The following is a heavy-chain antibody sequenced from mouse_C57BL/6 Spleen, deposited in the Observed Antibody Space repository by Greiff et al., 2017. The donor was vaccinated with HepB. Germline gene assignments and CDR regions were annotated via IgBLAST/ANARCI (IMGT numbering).Heavy chain of an antibody. V-gene: IGHV5-16*01. Sequence: EVKLVESEGGLVQPGSSMKLSCTASGFTFSDYYMAWVRQVPEKGLEWVANINYDGSSTYYLDSLKSRFIISRDNAKNILYLQMSSLKSEDTATYYCARDLLGRGYFDYWGQGTTLTVSS. J-gene: IGHJ2*01. CDR3: ARDLLGRGYFDY. CDR1: GFTFSDYY. D-gene: IGHD4-1*01. CDR2: INYDGSST.